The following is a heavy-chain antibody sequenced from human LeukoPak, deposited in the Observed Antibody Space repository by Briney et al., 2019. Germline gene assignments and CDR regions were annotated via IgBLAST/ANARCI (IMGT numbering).Heavy chain of an antibody. J-gene: IGHJ4*02. Sequence: GGSLRLSCAASGFTFSSYSMNWVRQVPGKGLEWVSYISSSSTIYYADSVKGRFTISRDNAKNSLYLQMNSLRAEDTAVYYCARGGYSYGPSSYWGQGTLVTVSS. CDR2: ISSSSTI. CDR1: GFTFSSYS. D-gene: IGHD5-18*01. V-gene: IGHV3-48*01. CDR3: ARGGYSYGPSSY.